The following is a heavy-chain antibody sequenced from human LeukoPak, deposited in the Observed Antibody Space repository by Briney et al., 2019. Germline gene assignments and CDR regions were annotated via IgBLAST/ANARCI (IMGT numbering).Heavy chain of an antibody. CDR1: GGTFSSYA. Sequence: GSSVRVSCKASGGTFSSYAISWVRQAPGQGLEWMGGIIPIFGTANYAQKFQGRVTITTDESTSTAYMELSSLRSEDAAVYYCARAYYYGSGSPSEPDYWGQGTLVTVSS. CDR3: ARAYYYGSGSPSEPDY. J-gene: IGHJ4*02. CDR2: IIPIFGTA. V-gene: IGHV1-69*05. D-gene: IGHD3-10*01.